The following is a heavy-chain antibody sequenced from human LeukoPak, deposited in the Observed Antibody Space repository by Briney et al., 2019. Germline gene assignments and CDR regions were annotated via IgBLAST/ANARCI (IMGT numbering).Heavy chain of an antibody. CDR2: IRNGVNSYTT. CDR3: ATYGSESYVNYYYYGLDV. CDR1: GISFSDHY. V-gene: IGHV3-72*01. J-gene: IGHJ6*02. Sequence: GGSLRLPCAASGISFSDHYMDWVRQAPGRGLEWVGRIRNGVNSYTTEYAASVKGRFTISREDSQNSLSLQMNSLKTEDTAVYYCATYGSESYVNYYYYGLDVWGQGTTVIVSS. D-gene: IGHD3-10*01.